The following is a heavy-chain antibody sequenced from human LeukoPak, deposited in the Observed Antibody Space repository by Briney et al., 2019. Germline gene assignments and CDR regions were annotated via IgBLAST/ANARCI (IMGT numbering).Heavy chain of an antibody. Sequence: SETLSLTCTVSGGSISSSYWSWLRQPPGKGLEWIGYIYYSGSTYYKPSLKSRVTISVDTSKNQFSLKLSSVTAADTAVYYCARSGSSSWLSLLDYWGQGTLVTVSS. J-gene: IGHJ4*02. V-gene: IGHV4-59*08. CDR3: ARSGSSSWLSLLDY. D-gene: IGHD6-13*01. CDR2: IYYSGST. CDR1: GGSISSSY.